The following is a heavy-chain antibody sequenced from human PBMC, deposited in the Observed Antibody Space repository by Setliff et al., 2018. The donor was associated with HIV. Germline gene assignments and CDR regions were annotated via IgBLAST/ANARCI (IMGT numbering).Heavy chain of an antibody. J-gene: IGHJ5*02. CDR2: IYYSGST. D-gene: IGHD2-15*01. V-gene: IGHV4-39*01. CDR3: ARHVNRWRGPHPPFDP. CDR1: GGSIRNTNYY. Sequence: SETLSLTCTVSGGSIRNTNYYWGWIRQPPGKGLDWIGSIYYSGSTYYNPSLKSRVAISVDTSKNQFSLKLSSVTAADTSVYYCARHVNRWRGPHPPFDPWGQGTLVTVSS.